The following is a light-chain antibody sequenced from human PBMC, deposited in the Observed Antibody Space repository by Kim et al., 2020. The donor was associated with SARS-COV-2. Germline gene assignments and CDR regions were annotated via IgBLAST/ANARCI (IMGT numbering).Light chain of an antibody. CDR1: NIGSKN. V-gene: IGLV3-9*01. CDR3: QVWDSSTAHYV. J-gene: IGLJ1*01. CDR2: GDS. Sequence: SYELTQPLSVSVALGQTARITCGGNNIGSKNVHWYQQKPGQAPVLVIYGDSNRPSGIPERFSGSNSGNTATLTISRAQDGDEADYYCQVWDSSTAHYVFG.